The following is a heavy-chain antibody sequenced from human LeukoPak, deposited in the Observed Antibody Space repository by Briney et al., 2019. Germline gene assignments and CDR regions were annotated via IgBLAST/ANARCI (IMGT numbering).Heavy chain of an antibody. CDR1: GFTFSNYA. V-gene: IGHV3-23*01. CDR3: ATSKTVITSHFDY. J-gene: IGHJ4*02. Sequence: PGRSLRLSCAASGFTFSNYAMSWVRLAPGKGLEWVSSMSDSGGSAYYADSVKGRFTISRDNPKNTLYLQMNSLRAEDTAVYYCATSKTVITSHFDYWGQGTLVTVSS. D-gene: IGHD4-23*01. CDR2: MSDSGGSA.